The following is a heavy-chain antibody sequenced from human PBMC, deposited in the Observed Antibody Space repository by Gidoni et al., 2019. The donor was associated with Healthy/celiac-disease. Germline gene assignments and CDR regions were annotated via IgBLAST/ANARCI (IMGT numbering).Heavy chain of an antibody. Sequence: QLQLQESGPGLVKPSETLSLTCTVSGGSISSSSYYWGWIRQPPGKGLEWIGSIYYSGSTYYNPSLKSRVTISVDTSKNQFSLKLSSVTAADTAVYYCARQKVVVSKWMAHFDYWGQGTLVTVSS. V-gene: IGHV4-39*01. CDR2: IYYSGST. J-gene: IGHJ4*02. D-gene: IGHD2-15*01. CDR3: ARQKVVVSKWMAHFDY. CDR1: GGSISSSSYY.